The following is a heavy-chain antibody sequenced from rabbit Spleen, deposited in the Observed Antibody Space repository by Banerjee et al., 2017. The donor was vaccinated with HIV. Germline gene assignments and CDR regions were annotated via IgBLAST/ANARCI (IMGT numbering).Heavy chain of an antibody. CDR1: GFSFSSAYD. V-gene: IGHV1S40*01. CDR3: ARSPTGSSLL. Sequence: QSLEESGGDLVKPEGSLTLTCTASGFSFSSAYDMCWVRQAPGKGLEWIACIYSGDGRTYYASWAKGRFTISKTSSTTVTLQMTSLTAADTASYFCARSPTGSSLLWGPGTLVTVS. CDR2: IYSGDGRT. D-gene: IGHD8-1*01. J-gene: IGHJ4*01.